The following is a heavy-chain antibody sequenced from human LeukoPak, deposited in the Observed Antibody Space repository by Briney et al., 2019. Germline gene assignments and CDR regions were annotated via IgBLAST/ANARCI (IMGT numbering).Heavy chain of an antibody. CDR1: GGSFSGYY. V-gene: IGHV4-34*01. Sequence: TSETLSLTCAVYGGSFSGYYWSWIRQPPGKGLEWIGEINHSGSTNYNPSLKSRVTISVDTSKNQFSLKLSSVTAADTAVYYCARGGVTTVTAWGKGTLVTVSS. D-gene: IGHD4-17*01. J-gene: IGHJ5*02. CDR3: ARGGVTTVTA. CDR2: INHSGST.